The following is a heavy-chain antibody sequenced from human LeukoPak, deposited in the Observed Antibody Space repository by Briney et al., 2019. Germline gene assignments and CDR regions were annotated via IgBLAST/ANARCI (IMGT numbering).Heavy chain of an antibody. CDR3: ATRRGSYYMDV. D-gene: IGHD1-26*01. Sequence: PGRSLRLSCAASGMTFRNYGFHWVRQAPGKGLEWVTIIWYDGSNEYYADSVKGRFAFSRDNSKNTLYLQMINLRVEDTAVYYCATRRGSYYMDVWGKGTTVTVSS. J-gene: IGHJ6*03. CDR1: GMTFRNYG. CDR2: IWYDGSNE. V-gene: IGHV3-33*01.